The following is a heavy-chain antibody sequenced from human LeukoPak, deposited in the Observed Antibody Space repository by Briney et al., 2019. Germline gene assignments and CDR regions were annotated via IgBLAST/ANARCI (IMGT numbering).Heavy chain of an antibody. Sequence: GASVKVSCKACGYTFTGYYMHWVRQAPGQGLEWMGGVIAIFGRVKYGQKFQGRATITTDESTSTAYMELSSLTSEDTGVYYCSRGELGDSSGFSFFDYWGQGTLVTVSS. CDR2: VIAIFGRV. CDR3: SRGELGDSSGFSFFDY. D-gene: IGHD3-22*01. CDR1: GYTFTGYY. V-gene: IGHV1-69*05. J-gene: IGHJ4*02.